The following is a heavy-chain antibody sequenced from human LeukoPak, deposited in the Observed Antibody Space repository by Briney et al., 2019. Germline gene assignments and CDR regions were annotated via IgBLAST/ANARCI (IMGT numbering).Heavy chain of an antibody. Sequence: ASVKVSCKASGYTFTGYYMHWVRQAPGQGLEWMGWINPNSGGTNYAQKFQGRVTMTRDTSISTAYMELSRLRSDDTAVYYCAREVYCGGDCYPPSAFDIWGQGTMVTVSS. J-gene: IGHJ3*02. D-gene: IGHD2-21*02. V-gene: IGHV1-2*02. CDR2: INPNSGGT. CDR1: GYTFTGYY. CDR3: AREVYCGGDCYPPSAFDI.